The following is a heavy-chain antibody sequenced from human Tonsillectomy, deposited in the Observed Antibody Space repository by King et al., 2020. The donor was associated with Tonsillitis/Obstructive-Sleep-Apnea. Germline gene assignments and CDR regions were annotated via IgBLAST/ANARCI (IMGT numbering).Heavy chain of an antibody. D-gene: IGHD2-2*01. CDR2: IIPIFGTA. V-gene: IGHV1-69*01. CDR3: ASGRGGYCSGTSCYYWFDP. CDR1: VGTFSNYS. Sequence: VQLVESGAEVKKPGSSVKVSCKASVGTFSNYSISWVRQAPGQGLEWMGGIIPIFGTAHYAQKCKGRVTITANESTSTAYMELSSLRSEDTAVYYCASGRGGYCSGTSCYYWFDPWGQGTLVTVSS. J-gene: IGHJ5*02.